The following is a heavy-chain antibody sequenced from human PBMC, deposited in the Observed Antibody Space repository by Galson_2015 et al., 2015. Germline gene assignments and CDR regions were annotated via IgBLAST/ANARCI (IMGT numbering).Heavy chain of an antibody. CDR3: ARWDLERDYDILTGDPDY. Sequence: SVKVSCKASGYTFTGYYMHWVRQAPGQGLEWMGRINPNSGGTNYAQKFQGRVTMTRDTSISTAYMELSRLRSDDTAVYYCARWDLERDYDILTGDPDYWGQGTLVTVSS. D-gene: IGHD3-9*01. J-gene: IGHJ4*02. CDR1: GYTFTGYY. V-gene: IGHV1-2*06. CDR2: INPNSGGT.